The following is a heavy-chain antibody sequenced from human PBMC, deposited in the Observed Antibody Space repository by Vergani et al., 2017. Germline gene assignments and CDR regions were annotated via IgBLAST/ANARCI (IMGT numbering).Heavy chain of an antibody. CDR3: ARDPHIAVAGIAKYGMDV. V-gene: IGHV1-18*01. D-gene: IGHD6-19*01. Sequence: QVQLVQSGAEVKKPGASVKVSCKASGYTFTSYGISWVRQAPGQGLEWMGWISAYNCNTNYAQKLQGRVTMTTDTSTSTAYMELRSLRSDDTAVYYCARDPHIAVAGIAKYGMDVWGQGTTVTVSS. J-gene: IGHJ6*02. CDR2: ISAYNCNT. CDR1: GYTFTSYG.